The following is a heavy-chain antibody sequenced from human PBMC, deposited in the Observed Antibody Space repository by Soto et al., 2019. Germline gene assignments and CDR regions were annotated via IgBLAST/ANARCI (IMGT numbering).Heavy chain of an antibody. D-gene: IGHD6-6*01. CDR2: ISGSGDRT. CDR3: AKDGAYSSSSLYYFDY. J-gene: IGHJ4*02. V-gene: IGHV3-23*01. Sequence: EVQLLESGGGLVQPGGSLRLSCAASGFTFSTYAMNWVRQAPGKGLEWVSAISGSGDRTYYADSVRGRFTISKDSSKSTLYLQMNSLRAEDTAVYYCAKDGAYSSSSLYYFDYWGQGTLVTVSS. CDR1: GFTFSTYA.